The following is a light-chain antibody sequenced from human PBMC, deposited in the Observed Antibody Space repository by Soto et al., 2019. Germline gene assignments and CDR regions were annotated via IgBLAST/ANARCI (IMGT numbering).Light chain of an antibody. V-gene: IGKV3-15*01. CDR2: GAS. CDR3: QQYNNWPPWT. J-gene: IGKJ1*01. CDR1: QSVSSN. Sequence: EIVMTQSPATLSVSPGERATLSCRASQSVSSNLAWYQQKPGQAPRLLIYGASTRATGIPARFSGSGSGTDFTLTISSLQSEDFAVYYCQQYNNWPPWTFGQGNKVEIK.